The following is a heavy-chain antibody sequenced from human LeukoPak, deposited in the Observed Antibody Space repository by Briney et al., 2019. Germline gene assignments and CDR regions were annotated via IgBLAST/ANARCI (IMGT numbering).Heavy chain of an antibody. D-gene: IGHD3-10*01. V-gene: IGHV1-69*04. CDR1: GGTFSSYA. CDR2: IIPILGIA. J-gene: IGHJ4*02. Sequence: ASVNVSCTASGGTFSSYAISWVRQAPGQGLEWMGRIIPILGIANYAQKFQGRVTITADKSTSTAYMELSSLKTEDTAVYYCADVGAGTDYWGQGTQVTVSS. CDR3: ADVGAGTDY.